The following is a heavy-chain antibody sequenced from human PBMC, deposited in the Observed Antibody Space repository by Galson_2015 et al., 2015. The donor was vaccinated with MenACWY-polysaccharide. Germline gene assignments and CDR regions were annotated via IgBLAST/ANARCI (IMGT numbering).Heavy chain of an antibody. J-gene: IGHJ4*02. CDR2: INTNTGNP. CDR1: GYTFTSYA. V-gene: IGHV7-4-1*02. D-gene: IGHD3-22*01. CDR3: ARYYYDSSGSDSYYFDY. Sequence: SVKVSCKASGYTFTSYAMNWVRQAPGQGLEWMGWINTNTGNPTYAQGFTGRFVFSLDTSVSTAYLQISSLKAEDTAVYYCARYYYDSSGSDSYYFDYWGQGTLVTVSS.